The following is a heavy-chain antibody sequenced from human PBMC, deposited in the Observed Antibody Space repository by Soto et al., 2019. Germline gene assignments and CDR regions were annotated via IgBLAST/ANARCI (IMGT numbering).Heavy chain of an antibody. CDR2: IYYSGST. V-gene: IGHV4-39*01. CDR1: GGSISSGDYY. Sequence: SETLSLTCTVSGGSISSGDYYWSWIRQPPGKGLEWIGYIYYSGSTYYNPSLKSRVTISVDTSKNQFSLKLSSVTAADTAVYYCARQKRGSYSSGLNWFDPWGQGTLVTVSS. CDR3: ARQKRGSYSSGLNWFDP. J-gene: IGHJ5*02. D-gene: IGHD6-19*01.